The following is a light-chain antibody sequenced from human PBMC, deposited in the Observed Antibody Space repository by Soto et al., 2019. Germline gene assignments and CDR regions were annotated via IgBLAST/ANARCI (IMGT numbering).Light chain of an antibody. CDR2: DAS. CDR3: QQFNSYPLT. J-gene: IGKJ4*01. V-gene: IGKV1-13*02. CDR1: QGINSA. Sequence: AIQLTQSPSSLSASAGDRVTITCRASQGINSALAWYQQKPGKAPNLLIYDASSLKSGVPSRFSGSGSGTDFTLTISSLQPEDFATYYCQQFNSYPLTFGGGTKVEIK.